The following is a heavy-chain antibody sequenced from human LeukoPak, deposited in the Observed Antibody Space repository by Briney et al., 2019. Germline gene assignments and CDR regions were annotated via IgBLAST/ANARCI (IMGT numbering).Heavy chain of an antibody. CDR2: ISGSGGST. CDR1: GLTVSSNY. CDR3: AKVILYAMIRGDYGMDV. J-gene: IGHJ6*02. D-gene: IGHD3-10*01. Sequence: RAGGSLRLSCAASGLTVSSNYMSWVRQAPGKGLEWVSTISGSGGSTYYADSVKGRFTISRDNSKNTLYLQMNSLRAEDTAVYYCAKVILYAMIRGDYGMDVWGQGTTVTVSS. V-gene: IGHV3-23*01.